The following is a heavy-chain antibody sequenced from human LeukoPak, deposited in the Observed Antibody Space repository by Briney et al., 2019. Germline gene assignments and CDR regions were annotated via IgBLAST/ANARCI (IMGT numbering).Heavy chain of an antibody. CDR2: INPSGGST. CDR3: ARDRTKGIAAAGIDY. CDR1: GYTFTSYY. V-gene: IGHV1-46*01. D-gene: IGHD6-13*01. J-gene: IGHJ4*02. Sequence: ASVKVSCKASGYTFTSYYMHWVRQAPGQGLEWMGIINPSGGSTSYAQKFQGRVTMTRDTSTSTVYMELSSLRSEDTAVYYCARDRTKGIAAAGIDYWGQGTLVTVSS.